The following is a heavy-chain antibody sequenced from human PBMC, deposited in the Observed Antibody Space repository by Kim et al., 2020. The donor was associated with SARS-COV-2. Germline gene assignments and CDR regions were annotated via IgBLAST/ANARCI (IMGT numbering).Heavy chain of an antibody. D-gene: IGHD4-17*01. V-gene: IGHV1-46*01. CDR3: ARDTSMTTVTTTEFNWFDP. CDR2: INPSGGST. Sequence: ASVKVSCKSSGYTFTSYYMHWVRQAPGQGLEWMGIINPSGGSTSYAQKFQGRVTMTRDTSTSTVYMELSSLRSEDTAVYYCARDTSMTTVTTTEFNWFDPWGQGTLVTVSS. J-gene: IGHJ5*02. CDR1: GYTFTSYY.